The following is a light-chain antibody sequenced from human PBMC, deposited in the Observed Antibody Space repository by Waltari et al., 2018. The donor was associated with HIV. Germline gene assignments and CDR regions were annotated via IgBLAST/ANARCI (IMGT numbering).Light chain of an antibody. Sequence: QTVVTQESSFSVSPGGTVTHTCGLNSGPVSTFSYPGWYRQTPGQAPRPLMYNTDTRSAGVPDRFSGSILGNKAALTITGAQADDESTYYCMLFMGGGIWVFGGGTKLTVL. CDR3: MLFMGGGIWV. CDR1: SGPVSTFSY. V-gene: IGLV8-61*01. CDR2: NTD. J-gene: IGLJ3*02.